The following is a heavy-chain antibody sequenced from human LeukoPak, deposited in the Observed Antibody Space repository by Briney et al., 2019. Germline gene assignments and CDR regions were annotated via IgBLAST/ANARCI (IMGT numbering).Heavy chain of an antibody. V-gene: IGHV3-23*01. Sequence: GGSLRLSCAASGFTFDDYAMHWVRQAPGKGLEWVSVISGSGGTTYYADSVKGRFSISRDNSNNTLYLQMNSLRAEDTAVYYCASHYSSSSYLLFDPWGQGTLVTVSS. CDR2: ISGSGGTT. CDR1: GFTFDDYA. CDR3: ASHYSSSSYLLFDP. J-gene: IGHJ5*02. D-gene: IGHD6-6*01.